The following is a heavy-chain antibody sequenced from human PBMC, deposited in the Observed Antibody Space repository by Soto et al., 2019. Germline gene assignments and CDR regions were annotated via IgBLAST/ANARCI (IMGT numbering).Heavy chain of an antibody. Sequence: GSLRLSCAASGFTFSSYAMSWVRQAPGKGLELVSAIICSGGRTYYSESVKGRFTIYRDNSKNTLYLQMNSLRYEDTAVYYCAKEPGGEGGFLELLYGMDXWGQGTTVTVS. CDR3: AKEPGGEGGFLELLYGMDX. J-gene: IGHJ6*02. CDR1: GFTFSSYA. D-gene: IGHD3-3*01. CDR2: IICSGGRT. V-gene: IGHV3-23*01.